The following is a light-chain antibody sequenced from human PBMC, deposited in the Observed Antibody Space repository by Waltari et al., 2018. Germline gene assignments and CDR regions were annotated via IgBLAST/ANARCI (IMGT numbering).Light chain of an antibody. CDR1: QDITDH. V-gene: IGKV1-33*01. CDR3: QQFDDAPLT. CDR2: DAY. J-gene: IGKJ5*01. Sequence: DIQMTQSPSSLSASDGDRVTITCQASQDITDHLDWYKQKPDRAPKLLIFDAYALETGVPSRFSGSGSGTEFTFTISSLQPEDIGTYYCQQFDDAPLTFGQGTRLDIK.